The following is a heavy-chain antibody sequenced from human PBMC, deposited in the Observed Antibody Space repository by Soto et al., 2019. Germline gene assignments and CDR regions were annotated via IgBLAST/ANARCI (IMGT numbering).Heavy chain of an antibody. CDR1: EDSFTSYF. V-gene: IGHV5-10-1*01. J-gene: IGHJ6*02. CDR2: IDPSDSYT. D-gene: IGHD6-13*01. Sequence: QARKNSCKGSEDSFTSYFISLVRHILGKNLECMGRIDPSDSYTTYSPSFQRHVTISADKSISTAYLQWSSLKASGTAMYYCARYQHIAGHYYYGIDVWGQGTTVTGSS. CDR3: ARYQHIAGHYYYGIDV.